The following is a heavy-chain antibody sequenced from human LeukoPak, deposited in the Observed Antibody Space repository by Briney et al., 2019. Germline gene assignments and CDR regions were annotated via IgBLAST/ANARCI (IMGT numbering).Heavy chain of an antibody. V-gene: IGHV4-39*01. CDR3: ANRWRGFLDP. D-gene: IGHD2-15*01. CDR1: GGSIRSSYYY. CDR2: IYYSGST. Sequence: SETLSLTCTVSGGSIRSSYYYWGWIRQPPGKGLEWIGSIYYSGSTYCNPSLKSRVTIFVGTSKNQFSLKLRSVTAADTAVYYCANRWRGFLDPWGQGTLVTVSS. J-gene: IGHJ5*02.